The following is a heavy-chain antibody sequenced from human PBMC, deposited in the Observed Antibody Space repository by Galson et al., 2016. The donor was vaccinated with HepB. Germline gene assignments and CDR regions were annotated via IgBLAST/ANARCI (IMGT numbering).Heavy chain of an antibody. CDR3: ARGRPLPLGELLKSYYSDY. CDR2: IIPMIGAA. Sequence: SVKVSCKASGGTFSSHAISWVRQAPGQGLEWMGGIIPMIGAANYAQTFQGRVTITADESTNTAYMELTSLRSDDTAVYYCARGRPLPLGELLKSYYSDYWGQGTLVTVSS. D-gene: IGHD3-16*01. J-gene: IGHJ4*01. V-gene: IGHV1-69*13. CDR1: GGTFSSHA.